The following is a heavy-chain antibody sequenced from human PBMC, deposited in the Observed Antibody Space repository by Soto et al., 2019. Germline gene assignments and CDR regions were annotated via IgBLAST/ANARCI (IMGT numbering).Heavy chain of an antibody. J-gene: IGHJ4*02. CDR1: GFTFSNYW. V-gene: IGHV3-74*01. Sequence: EVQLLESGGGLVQPGESLRLSCAASGFTFSNYWMHWVRQAPGKGLVWVSRIDSDGSRITYADFVKRRFTISRDNDKNAVYLNRNSLTAEDTAVYYCVRTRLVVAVATRVDFWGQGTLVTVSS. CDR3: VRTRLVVAVATRVDF. D-gene: IGHD2-15*01. CDR2: IDSDGSRI.